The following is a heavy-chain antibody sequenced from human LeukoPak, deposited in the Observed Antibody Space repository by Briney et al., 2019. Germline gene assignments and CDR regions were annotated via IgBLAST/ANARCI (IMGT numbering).Heavy chain of an antibody. V-gene: IGHV4-4*07. Sequence: PSETLSLTCTVSGDSISTYYWSWIRQPAGKGLEWIGRIYTSGSTNYNPSLKSRVTMSVDTSKNQFSLKLSSVTAADTAVYYCARVYYYDNSGYGKDYFDYWGQGTLVTVSS. J-gene: IGHJ4*02. CDR2: IYTSGST. CDR3: ARVYYYDNSGYGKDYFDY. D-gene: IGHD3-22*01. CDR1: GDSISTYY.